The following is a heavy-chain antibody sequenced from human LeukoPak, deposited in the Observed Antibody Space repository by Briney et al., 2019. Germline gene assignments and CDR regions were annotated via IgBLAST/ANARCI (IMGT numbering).Heavy chain of an antibody. J-gene: IGHJ6*02. D-gene: IGHD2-2*01. CDR1: GGSISSYF. CDR3: ARECSSSCPRGLDV. CDR2: IYTSGIT. V-gene: IGHV4-4*07. Sequence: SETLSLTCTVSGGSISSYFWTWIRQPAGKGLEWIGRIYTSGITSYNPSLKSRLTMSVDTSKNQFSLNLSSVTAADTAVYYCARECSSSCPRGLDVWGQGTTVTVSS.